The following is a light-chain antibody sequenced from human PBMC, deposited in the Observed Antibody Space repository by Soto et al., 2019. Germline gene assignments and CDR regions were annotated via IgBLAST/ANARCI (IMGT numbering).Light chain of an antibody. V-gene: IGLV4-69*01. CDR2: LNSDGSH. CDR3: QTWGTGIQV. J-gene: IGLJ2*01. Sequence: QLVLTQSPSASASLGASVKLTCTLSSGHSSYAIAWHQQQPEKGPRYLMNLNSDGSHSKGDGIPDRFSGSSSGAERYLTFSSLQSEDEADYYCQTWGTGIQVFGGGTKLTVL. CDR1: SGHSSYA.